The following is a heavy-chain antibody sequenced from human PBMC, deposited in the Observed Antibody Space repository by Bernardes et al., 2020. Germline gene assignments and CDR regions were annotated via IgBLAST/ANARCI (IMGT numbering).Heavy chain of an antibody. Sequence: SETLSLTCAVYGGSFSGYYWSWIRQPPGKGLEWIGEINHSGSTNYNPSLKSRVTISVDTSKNQFSLKLSSVTAADTAVYYCARGLIAAAGTSWLVLWFDPWGQGTLVTVSS. D-gene: IGHD6-13*01. J-gene: IGHJ5*02. CDR3: ARGLIAAAGTSWLVLWFDP. CDR2: INHSGST. V-gene: IGHV4-34*01. CDR1: GGSFSGYY.